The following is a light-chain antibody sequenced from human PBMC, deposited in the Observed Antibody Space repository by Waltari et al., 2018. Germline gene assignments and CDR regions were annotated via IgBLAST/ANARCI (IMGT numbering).Light chain of an antibody. CDR1: RSDVGNSHL. CDR2: EVS. V-gene: IGLV2-23*02. J-gene: IGLJ1*01. Sequence: QSALTQPASVSGSPGQSITIPCTGTRSDVGNSHLVSWYQQPPGKAPKLMIYEVSQRPSGVSNRFSGSKSGNTASLTISGLQPEDETDYYCCSYAGHSTYVFGTGTKVTVL. CDR3: CSYAGHSTYV.